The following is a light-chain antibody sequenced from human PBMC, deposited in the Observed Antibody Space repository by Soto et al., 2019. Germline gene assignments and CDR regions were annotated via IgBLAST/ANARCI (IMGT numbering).Light chain of an antibody. CDR2: DDY. V-gene: IGLV1-51*01. Sequence: QSVLTQPPSVSAAPGQKVTISCSGSSSNIGNNYVSWYQQLPGTAPKFLIYDDYTRPSGIPYRFSGSKSGRTATLLITCRHTADDAADYCGTWDASLYIVVFGGGTKLTVL. J-gene: IGLJ2*01. CDR3: GTWDASLYIVV. CDR1: SSNIGNNY.